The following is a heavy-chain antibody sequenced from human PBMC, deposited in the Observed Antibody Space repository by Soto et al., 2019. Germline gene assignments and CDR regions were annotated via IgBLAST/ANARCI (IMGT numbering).Heavy chain of an antibody. D-gene: IGHD1-26*01. V-gene: IGHV4-30-4*01. CDR2: IYYSGST. CDR3: ARVSGSYYAPFDY. CDR1: GGSISSGDYY. Sequence: PSETLSLTCTVSGGSISSGDYYWSWIRQPPGKGLEWIGYIYYSGSTYYNPSLKSRVTISVDTSKNHFSLKLSSVTAAGTAVYYCARVSGSYYAPFDYWGQGTLVTVSS. J-gene: IGHJ4*02.